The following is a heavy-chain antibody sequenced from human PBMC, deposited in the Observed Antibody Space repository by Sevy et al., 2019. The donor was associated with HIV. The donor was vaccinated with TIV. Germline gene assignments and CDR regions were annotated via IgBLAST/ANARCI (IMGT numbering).Heavy chain of an antibody. J-gene: IGHJ1*01. CDR1: GFTFSSYA. CDR2: ISYDGNNK. Sequence: GGSLRLSCAASGFTFSSYAIHWVRQTPGKGLEWVAVISYDGNNKDYADSVKGRFTVSRDNSKNTLYATMNSLRAEDTAVYYCATDHNFWSEGGFLHHWGQGTLVTVSS. CDR3: ATDHNFWSEGGFLHH. V-gene: IGHV3-30*03. D-gene: IGHD1-26*01.